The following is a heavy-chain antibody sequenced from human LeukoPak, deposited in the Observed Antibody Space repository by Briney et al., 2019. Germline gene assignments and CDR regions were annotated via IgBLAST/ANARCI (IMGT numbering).Heavy chain of an antibody. CDR3: ASTLEDDAFDI. CDR2: IYYSGST. V-gene: IGHV4-39*07. D-gene: IGHD6-6*01. Sequence: SETLSLTCTVSGGSISSYYWSWIRQPPGKGLEWIGSIYYSGSTYYNPSLKSRVTISVDTSKNQFSLKLSSVTAADTAVYYCASTLEDDAFDIWGQGTMVTVSS. CDR1: GGSISSYY. J-gene: IGHJ3*02.